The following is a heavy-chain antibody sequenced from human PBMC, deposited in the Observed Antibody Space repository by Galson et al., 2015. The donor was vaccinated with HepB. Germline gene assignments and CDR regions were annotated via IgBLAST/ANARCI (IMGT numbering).Heavy chain of an antibody. CDR3: ARAPGGGGYDSGGYYFDY. D-gene: IGHD5-12*01. J-gene: IGHJ4*02. V-gene: IGHV1-18*04. CDR1: GYTFTSYG. CDR2: ISAYNGNT. Sequence: SVKVSCKASGYTFTSYGISWVRQAPGQGLEWMGWISAYNGNTNYAQKLQGRVTMTTDTSTSTAYMELRSLRSDDTAVYYCARAPGGGGYDSGGYYFDYWGQGTLVTVSS.